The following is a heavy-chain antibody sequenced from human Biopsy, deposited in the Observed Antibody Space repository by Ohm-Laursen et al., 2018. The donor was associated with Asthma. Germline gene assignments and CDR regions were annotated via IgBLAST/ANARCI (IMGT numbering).Heavy chain of an antibody. CDR2: ISASGNST. CDR1: GFRFNSYA. J-gene: IGHJ3*02. CDR3: AKGMDTFDI. V-gene: IGHV3-23*01. Sequence: SLRLSCSASGFRFNSYAVSWVRQAPGQGPERVSTISASGNSTYYGDSVKGRFTISRDNSKNTLFLHMNSLRADDTAVYYCAKGMDTFDIWGQGTLVTVSS. D-gene: IGHD5-18*01.